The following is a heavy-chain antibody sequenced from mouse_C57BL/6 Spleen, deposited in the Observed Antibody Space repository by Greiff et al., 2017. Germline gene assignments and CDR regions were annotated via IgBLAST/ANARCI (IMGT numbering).Heavy chain of an antibody. J-gene: IGHJ2*01. D-gene: IGHD3-2*02. V-gene: IGHV1-82*01. CDR2: IYPGDGDT. Sequence: VQLQESGPELVKPGASVKISCKASGYAFSSSWMNWVKQRPGKGLEWIGRIYPGDGDTNYNGKFKGKATLTADKSSSTAYMQLSSLTSEDSAVYFCATQRGYWGQGTTLTVSS. CDR1: GYAFSSSW. CDR3: ATQRGY.